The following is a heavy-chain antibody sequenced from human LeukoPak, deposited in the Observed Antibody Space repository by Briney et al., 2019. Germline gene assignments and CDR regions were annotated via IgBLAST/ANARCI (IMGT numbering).Heavy chain of an antibody. CDR1: GGSIGSYY. CDR3: ARTWYYDFWSGYPDDAFDI. Sequence: SETLSLTCTVSGGSIGSYYWRWIRPPAGKGLEWIGRIYTSGSTNYNPSLKSRVTMSVDTSKNQFSLKLSSVTAADTAVYYCARTWYYDFWSGYPDDAFDIWGQGTMVTVSS. CDR2: IYTSGST. V-gene: IGHV4-4*07. D-gene: IGHD3-3*01. J-gene: IGHJ3*02.